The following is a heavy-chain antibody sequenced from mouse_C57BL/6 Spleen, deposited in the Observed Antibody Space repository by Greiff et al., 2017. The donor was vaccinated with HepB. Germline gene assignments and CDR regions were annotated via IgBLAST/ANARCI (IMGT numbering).Heavy chain of an antibody. CDR1: GFNIKDDY. Sequence: VQLKQSGAELVRPGASVKLSCTASGFNIKDDYMHWLKQRPEQGLEWIGWIDPENGDTEYASKFQGKATITADTSSNTAYLQLSSLTSEDTAVYYCSLTGTNYFDYWGQGTTLTVSS. CDR2: IDPENGDT. J-gene: IGHJ2*01. V-gene: IGHV14-4*01. D-gene: IGHD4-1*01. CDR3: SLTGTNYFDY.